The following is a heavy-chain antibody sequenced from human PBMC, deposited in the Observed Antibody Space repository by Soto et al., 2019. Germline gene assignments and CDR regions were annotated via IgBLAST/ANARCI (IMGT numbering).Heavy chain of an antibody. CDR2: IYPGDSDT. J-gene: IGHJ6*02. CDR1: GYGFTSYW. D-gene: IGHD4-4*01. V-gene: IGHV5-51*01. Sequence: PGESLKISCKGSGYGFTSYWIGWVRQMPGKGLEWMGIIYPGDSDTRYSPSFQGQVTISADKSISTAYLQWSSLKASDTAMYYCARLEDYSNYYYYYGMDVWGQGTTVTVSS. CDR3: ARLEDYSNYYYYYGMDV.